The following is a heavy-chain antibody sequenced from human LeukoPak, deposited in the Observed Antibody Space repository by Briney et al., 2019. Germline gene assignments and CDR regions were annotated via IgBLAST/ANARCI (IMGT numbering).Heavy chain of an antibody. D-gene: IGHD6-13*01. J-gene: IGHJ4*02. CDR1: GGFISSYH. CDR3: ARHLVSAAGTDFDY. V-gene: IGHV4-59*08. Sequence: SETLSLTCTVSGGFISSYHWSWIRQPPGKGLEWIGYIYYSGSTKYNPSLKSRVTISVDTSKNQFSLRLSSVTAADTAVYYCARHLVSAAGTDFDYWGQGTLVTVSS. CDR2: IYYSGST.